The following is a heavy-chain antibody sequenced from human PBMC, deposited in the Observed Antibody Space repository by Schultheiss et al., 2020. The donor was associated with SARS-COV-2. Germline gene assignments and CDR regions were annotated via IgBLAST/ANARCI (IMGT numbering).Heavy chain of an antibody. D-gene: IGHD5-12*01. Sequence: GGSLRLSCAASGFAFRSYAMSWVRQAPGKGLEWVSTLSAAGDNTNYADSVKGRLTISRENAKNSLYLQMNSLRAEDTAVYYCARERGYSGYDLVAWGQGTLVTVSS. CDR1: GFAFRSYA. CDR2: LSAAGDNT. J-gene: IGHJ5*02. CDR3: ARERGYSGYDLVA. V-gene: IGHV3-23*01.